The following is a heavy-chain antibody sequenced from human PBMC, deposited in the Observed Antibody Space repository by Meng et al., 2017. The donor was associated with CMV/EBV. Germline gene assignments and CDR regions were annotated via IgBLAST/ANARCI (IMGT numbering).Heavy chain of an antibody. CDR1: GFTFSSYW. Sequence: GGSLRLSCAASGFTFSSYWMSWVRQAPGKGREWVANIKQDGSEKYYVDSVKGRFTISRDNAKNSLYLQMNSLRAEDTAVYYCARDRGYCSSTSCRYWYFDLWGRGTLVTVSS. D-gene: IGHD2-2*01. J-gene: IGHJ2*01. CDR2: IKQDGSEK. CDR3: ARDRGYCSSTSCRYWYFDL. V-gene: IGHV3-7*01.